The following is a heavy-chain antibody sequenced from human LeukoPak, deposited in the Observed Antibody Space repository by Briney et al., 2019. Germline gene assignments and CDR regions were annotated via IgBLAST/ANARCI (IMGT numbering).Heavy chain of an antibody. CDR1: GFNFSSYS. V-gene: IGHV3-21*01. J-gene: IGHJ4*02. D-gene: IGHD3-22*01. Sequence: GGFLRSSCAASGFNFSSYSMNWVRQAPGKGLEWVSSISSSSSYIYYADSVKGRFTISIDNAKNSLYLQMNSLRAEDTAVCYCARGNYYDSSGYVYWGQGTLVTVSS. CDR2: ISSSSSYI. CDR3: ARGNYYDSSGYVY.